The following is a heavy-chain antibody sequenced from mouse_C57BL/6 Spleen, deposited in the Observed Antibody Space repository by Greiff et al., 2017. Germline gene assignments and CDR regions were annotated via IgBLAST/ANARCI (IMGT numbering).Heavy chain of an antibody. CDR1: GYTFTSYW. CDR3: ARKSFATVVAKDFDY. V-gene: IGHV1-50*01. CDR2: IDPSDSYT. D-gene: IGHD1-1*01. Sequence: QVHVKQPGAELVKPGASVKLSCKASGYTFTSYWMQWVKQRPGQGLEWIGEIDPSDSYTNYNQKFKGKATLTVDTSSSTAYMQLSSLTSEDSAVYYCARKSFATVVAKDFDYWGQGTTLTVSS. J-gene: IGHJ2*01.